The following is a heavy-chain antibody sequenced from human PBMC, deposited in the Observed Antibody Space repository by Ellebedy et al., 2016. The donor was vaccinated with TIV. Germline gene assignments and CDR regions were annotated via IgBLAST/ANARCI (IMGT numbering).Heavy chain of an antibody. Sequence: GESLKISCTASGFTFSAYWMHWVRQVPGKGLVWISRIIGDESATNYADSVKGRFTVSRDNTKKTLYLQMNSLRGDDTALYYCARGAPYTTWHLYLWGQGTLVTVSS. D-gene: IGHD1-1*01. V-gene: IGHV3-74*01. CDR1: GFTFSAYW. CDR2: IIGDESAT. CDR3: ARGAPYTTWHLYL. J-gene: IGHJ5*02.